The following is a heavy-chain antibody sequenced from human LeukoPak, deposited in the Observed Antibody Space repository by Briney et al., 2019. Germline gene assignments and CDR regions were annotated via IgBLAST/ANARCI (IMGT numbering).Heavy chain of an antibody. CDR3: AKHIGSYFISYVVS. D-gene: IGHD1-26*01. V-gene: IGHV3-23*01. CDR1: GFTFSSYG. Sequence: GGSLRLSCAASGFTFSSYGMSWVRQAPGKGLEWVSTISGSAYNSYYADSVKGPFTISRDNSANTLYLQMNSLRAEDTALYYCAKHIGSYFISYVVSWGQGTLVTVSS. CDR2: ISGSAYNS. J-gene: IGHJ4*02.